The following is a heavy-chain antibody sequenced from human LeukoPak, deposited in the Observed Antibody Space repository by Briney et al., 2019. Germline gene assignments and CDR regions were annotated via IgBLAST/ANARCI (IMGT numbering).Heavy chain of an antibody. J-gene: IGHJ4*02. CDR1: GFTFSSYS. D-gene: IGHD2-15*01. V-gene: IGHV3-21*01. Sequence: GGSLRLSCAASGFTFSSYSMNWVRQAPGKGLEWVSSISSSSSYIYYADSVKGRFTISRDNSKNTLYLQMNSLRAEDTAVYYCARDLKAYIVVVVAATPGYWGQGTLVTVSS. CDR3: ARDLKAYIVVVVAATPGY. CDR2: ISSSSSYI.